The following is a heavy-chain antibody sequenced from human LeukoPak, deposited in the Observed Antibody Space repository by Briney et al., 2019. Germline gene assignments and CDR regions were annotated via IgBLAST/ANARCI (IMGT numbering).Heavy chain of an antibody. J-gene: IGHJ4*02. V-gene: IGHV4-34*01. D-gene: IGHD6-13*01. CDR1: GGSFSGYY. Sequence: NASETLSLTCAVYGGSFSGYYWSWIRQPPGKGLEWIGEINHSGSTNYNPSLKSRVTISVDTSKNQFSLKLSSVTAADTAVYYCARGRSSSWYLVVGIDYWGQGTLVTVSS. CDR2: INHSGST. CDR3: ARGRSSSWYLVVGIDY.